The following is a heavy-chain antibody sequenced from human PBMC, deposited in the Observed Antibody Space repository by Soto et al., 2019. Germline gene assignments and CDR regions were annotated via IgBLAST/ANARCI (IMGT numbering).Heavy chain of an antibody. CDR2: IIPILGIA. CDR1: GGTFSSYT. D-gene: IGHD2-2*01. Sequence: QVQLVQSGAEVKKPGSSVKVSCKASGGTFSSYTISWVRQAPGQGLEWMGRIIPILGIANYAQKFQGRVTITADKSTSTAYMELSSLRSEDTAVYYCARALSIPAAMTNTNYYGMDVWGQGTTVTVSS. CDR3: ARALSIPAAMTNTNYYGMDV. J-gene: IGHJ6*02. V-gene: IGHV1-69*02.